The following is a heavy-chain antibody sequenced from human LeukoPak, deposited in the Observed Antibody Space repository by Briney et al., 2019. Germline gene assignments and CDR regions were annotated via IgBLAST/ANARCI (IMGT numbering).Heavy chain of an antibody. V-gene: IGHV3-23*01. CDR2: IGGSGGST. CDR3: AKVETAAAATLRGFDY. CDR1: GFTFSSYA. Sequence: GGSLRLSCAASGFTFSSYAMSWVRQAPGKGLEWVSSIGGSGGSTYYADSVKGRYTISRDNSKNTLYLQMNSLRAEDTAVYYCAKVETAAAATLRGFDYWGQGTLVTVSS. J-gene: IGHJ4*02. D-gene: IGHD6-13*01.